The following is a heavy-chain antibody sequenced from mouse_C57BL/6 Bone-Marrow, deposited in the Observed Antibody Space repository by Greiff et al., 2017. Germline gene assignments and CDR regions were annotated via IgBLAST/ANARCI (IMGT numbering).Heavy chain of an antibody. CDR3: ANEGGGNYYDDGAEAMDY. Sequence: VQLQQSGPVLVKPGASVKMSCKASGYTFTDYYMNWVKQSHGKSLEWIGVINPYNGGTSYNQKFKGKATLTVDKSSSTAYMQLNILTSEDSAVYYGANEGGGNYYDDGAEAMDYWGQGTSVTVSS. J-gene: IGHJ4*01. D-gene: IGHD2-4*01. CDR1: GYTFTDYY. CDR2: INPYNGGT. V-gene: IGHV1-19*01.